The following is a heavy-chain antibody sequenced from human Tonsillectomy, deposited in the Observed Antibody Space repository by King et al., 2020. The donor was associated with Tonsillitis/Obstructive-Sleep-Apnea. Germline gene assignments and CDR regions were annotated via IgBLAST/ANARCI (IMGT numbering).Heavy chain of an antibody. CDR1: GFTFSNYA. J-gene: IGHJ6*03. CDR2: IVTDSSDI. V-gene: IGHV3-21*01. D-gene: IGHD2-2*01. Sequence: VQLVESGGGLVKPGGSLRLSCAASGFTFSNYAINWVRQAPGKGLEWVSSIVTDSSDIYYADSLKSRFTISRDNAQNSLYLQINSLRAEDTAEYYCARAGTNCLGCYYHYMDVWGKGTTVTVSS. CDR3: ARAGTNCLGCYYHYMDV.